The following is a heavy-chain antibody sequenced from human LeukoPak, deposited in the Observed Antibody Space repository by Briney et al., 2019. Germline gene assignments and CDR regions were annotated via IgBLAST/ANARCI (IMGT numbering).Heavy chain of an antibody. D-gene: IGHD2-2*01. CDR2: IHYSGST. J-gene: IGHJ4*02. V-gene: IGHV4-59*01. CDR1: GGSISPYY. Sequence: SETLSLTCTVSGGSISPYYWSWIRQPPGKGLEWIGYIHYSGSTNYNPSLKSRVTISVDTSKSQFSLRLSSVTAADTAVYYCARARGYCSSTSCSLDFGYWGQGTLVTVSS. CDR3: ARARGYCSSTSCSLDFGY.